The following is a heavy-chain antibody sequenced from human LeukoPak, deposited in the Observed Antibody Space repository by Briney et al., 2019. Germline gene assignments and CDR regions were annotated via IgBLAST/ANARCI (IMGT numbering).Heavy chain of an antibody. CDR3: ARELSHDAFDI. J-gene: IGHJ3*02. CDR2: IYYSGST. V-gene: IGHV4-31*03. D-gene: IGHD3-16*02. Sequence: PSETLSLTCTVSAGSISSGGYYWSWIRQHPGKGLEWIGYIYYSGSTYYNPSLKSRVTISVDTSKNQFSLKLSSVTAADTAVYYCARELSHDAFDIWGQGTMVTVSS. CDR1: AGSISSGGYY.